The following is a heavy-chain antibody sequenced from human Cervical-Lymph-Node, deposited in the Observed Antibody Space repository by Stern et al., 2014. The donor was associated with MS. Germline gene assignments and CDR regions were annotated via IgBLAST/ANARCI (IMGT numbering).Heavy chain of an antibody. V-gene: IGHV3-33*01. D-gene: IGHD6-19*01. J-gene: IGHJ4*02. CDR2: IWHDGSKE. Sequence: VQLVESGGGVVQPGRSLRLSCAASGFTFSSYGMHWVRQAPGKGLGGEAVIWHDGSKESSADSVRGRFTISRDNSKNTLYLQMDSLTAEDTGVYYCARDLSGWASLDYWGQGTQVSVSS. CDR1: GFTFSSYG. CDR3: ARDLSGWASLDY.